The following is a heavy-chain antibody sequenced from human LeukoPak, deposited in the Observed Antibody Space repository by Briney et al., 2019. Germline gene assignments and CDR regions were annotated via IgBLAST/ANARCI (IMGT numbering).Heavy chain of an antibody. Sequence: SVKVSCKASGGTFSSYVISWVRQAPGQGLEWMGGIVPIFGTTNYAQNLQGRVTITADKSTSTAYMELSSLRAEDTAVYYCASRPYDSNTYFYYYMDVWGKGTTVTVSS. V-gene: IGHV1-69*06. CDR2: IVPIFGTT. CDR1: GGTFSSYV. J-gene: IGHJ6*03. CDR3: ASRPYDSNTYFYYYMDV. D-gene: IGHD3-22*01.